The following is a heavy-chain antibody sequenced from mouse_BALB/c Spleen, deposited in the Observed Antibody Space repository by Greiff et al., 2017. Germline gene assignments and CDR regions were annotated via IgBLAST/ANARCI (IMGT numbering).Heavy chain of an antibody. CDR2: ISYSGST. V-gene: IGHV3-2*02. J-gene: IGHJ4*01. Sequence: EVHLVESGPGLVKPSQSLSLTCTVTGYSITSDYAWNWIRQFPGNKLEWMGYISYSGSTSYNPSLKSRISITRDTSKNQFFLQLNSVTTEDTATYYCANYGKAMDYWGQGTSVTVSS. CDR3: ANYGKAMDY. CDR1: GYSITSDYA. D-gene: IGHD2-1*01.